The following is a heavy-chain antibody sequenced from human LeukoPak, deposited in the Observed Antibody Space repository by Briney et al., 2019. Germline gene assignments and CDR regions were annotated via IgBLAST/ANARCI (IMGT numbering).Heavy chain of an antibody. V-gene: IGHV5-51*01. J-gene: IGHJ4*02. CDR3: ATQTAVAGTIDY. CDR2: IYPGDSDT. Sequence: GESQKISCKGSGYNFAIYWIAWVRQMPGKGLEWMGIIYPGDSDTRYSPSFQGQVTISADKSIYTAYLQWSTLRASDTAMYYCATQTAVAGTIDYWGQGTLVTVSS. CDR1: GYNFAIYW. D-gene: IGHD6-19*01.